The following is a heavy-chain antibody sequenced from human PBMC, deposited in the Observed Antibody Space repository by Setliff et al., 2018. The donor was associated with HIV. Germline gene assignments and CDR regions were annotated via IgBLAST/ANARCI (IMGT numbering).Heavy chain of an antibody. D-gene: IGHD1-26*01. J-gene: IGHJ6*03. CDR2: INVDGSSI. CDR3: ARDGGSSPSPVSDYYHYYMDV. V-gene: IGHV3-74*01. CDR1: GFTFTDYW. Sequence: PGGSLRLSCAASGFTFTDYWMHWVRQVPGQGLVWVSRINVDGSSISYADSVKGRFTISRDNAKNPVYLKMNSLRAEDTAVYYCARDGGSSPSPVSDYYHYYMDVWGKGTTVTVSS.